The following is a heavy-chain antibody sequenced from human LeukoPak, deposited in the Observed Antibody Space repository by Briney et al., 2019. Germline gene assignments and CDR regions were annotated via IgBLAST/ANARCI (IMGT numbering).Heavy chain of an antibody. CDR2: IYYSGST. V-gene: IGHV4-39*07. D-gene: IGHD3-16*02. CDR1: GGSISSSSYY. CDR3: ARGYDYIWGTFRSPPFFDY. J-gene: IGHJ4*02. Sequence: SETLSLTCTVSGGSISSSSYYWGWIRQPPGKGLEWIGSIYYSGSTYYNPSLKSRVTISVDTSKNQFSLKLTSMTAADTAVYFCARGYDYIWGTFRSPPFFDYWGQGTLVTVSS.